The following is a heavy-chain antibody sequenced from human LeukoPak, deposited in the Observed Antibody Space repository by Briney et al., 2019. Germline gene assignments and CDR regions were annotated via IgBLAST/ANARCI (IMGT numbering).Heavy chain of an antibody. CDR1: GFTFSSYG. V-gene: IGHV3-30*02. J-gene: IGHJ4*02. Sequence: GGSLRLSCAASGFTFSSYGMHWVRQAPGKGLEWVAFIRYDGSNKYYADSVKGRFTISRDNSKNTLYLQMNSLRAEDTAVYYCAREQQWLVRYFDYWGQGTLVTVSS. CDR2: IRYDGSNK. D-gene: IGHD6-19*01. CDR3: AREQQWLVRYFDY.